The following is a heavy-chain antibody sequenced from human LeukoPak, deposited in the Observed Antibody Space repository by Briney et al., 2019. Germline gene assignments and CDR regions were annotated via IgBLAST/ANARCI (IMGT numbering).Heavy chain of an antibody. D-gene: IGHD5-24*01. V-gene: IGHV4-61*02. CDR2: IYTSGGT. CDR3: ARGQRWLQSLDY. Sequence: KPSETLSLTGTVSGGSISSGSYYWSWIRQPAGKGLEWIGRIYTSGGTNYNPSLKSRVTISVDTSKNQFSLKLSSVTAADTAVYYCARGQRWLQSLDYWGQGTLVTVSS. J-gene: IGHJ4*02. CDR1: GGSISSGSYY.